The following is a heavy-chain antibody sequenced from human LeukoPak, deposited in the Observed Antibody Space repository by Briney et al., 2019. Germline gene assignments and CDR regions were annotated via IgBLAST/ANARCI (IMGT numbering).Heavy chain of an antibody. V-gene: IGHV4-61*02. Sequence: SPSETLSLTCTVSGGSISSGSYYWSWIRQPAGKGLEWTGRIYTSGSTNYNPSLKSRVTISVDTSKNQFSLKLSSVTAADTAVYYCAREGYSGYDHPLPLDYWGQGTLVTVSS. CDR1: GGSISSGSYY. J-gene: IGHJ4*02. D-gene: IGHD5-12*01. CDR2: IYTSGST. CDR3: AREGYSGYDHPLPLDY.